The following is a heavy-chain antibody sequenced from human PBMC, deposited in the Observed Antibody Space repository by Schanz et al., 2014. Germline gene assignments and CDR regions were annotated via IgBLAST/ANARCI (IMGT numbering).Heavy chain of an antibody. Sequence: EVQLVESGGGLVQPGGSLRLSCAVSGFTVSDHYMDWVRQAPGKGLEWLGRVRNRRNSDIIEYAASVEDRFTISRDESKNSVYLQMNSLQTDDTAVYYCFSMHYGNSVYWGQGTLVTVSS. V-gene: IGHV3-72*01. J-gene: IGHJ4*02. CDR3: FSMHYGNSVY. CDR2: VRNRRNSDII. CDR1: GFTVSDHY. D-gene: IGHD1-7*01.